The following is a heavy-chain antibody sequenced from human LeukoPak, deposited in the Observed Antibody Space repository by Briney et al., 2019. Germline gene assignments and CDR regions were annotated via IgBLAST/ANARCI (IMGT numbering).Heavy chain of an antibody. V-gene: IGHV1-46*01. Sequence: GASVKVSCKASGYTLIIYYMDWGRQAPGQGLEWMGIINPSAGVTTYAQKLQSRVILTSDTSKSTVHTEVTSLTSEDTAVYYCARVQVDSSGWYHFDYWGQGTLVTVSS. CDR2: INPSAGVT. D-gene: IGHD6-19*01. CDR3: ARVQVDSSGWYHFDY. J-gene: IGHJ4*02. CDR1: GYTLIIYY.